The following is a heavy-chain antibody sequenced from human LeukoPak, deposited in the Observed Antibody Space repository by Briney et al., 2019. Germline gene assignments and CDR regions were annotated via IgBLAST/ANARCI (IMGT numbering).Heavy chain of an antibody. CDR1: GFTFSSHA. CDR2: ISGSGGTT. J-gene: IGHJ4*02. Sequence: GGSLRLSCAASGFTFSSHAMTWVRQAPGKGLEWVSSISGSGGTTYYPDSVKGRFPISRDNSKTTLYLQMNSLRAEDTAVYYCARATVTTICPTAHDYWGQGTLVTVSS. D-gene: IGHD4-11*01. CDR3: ARATVTTICPTAHDY. V-gene: IGHV3-23*01.